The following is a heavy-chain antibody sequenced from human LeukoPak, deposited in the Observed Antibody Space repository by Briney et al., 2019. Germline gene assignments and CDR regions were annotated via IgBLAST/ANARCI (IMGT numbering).Heavy chain of an antibody. D-gene: IGHD6-13*01. CDR3: AKGSYPARQLVPLSALDY. J-gene: IGHJ4*02. CDR1: GFTFSSYA. CDR2: ISGSGGST. Sequence: GGSLRLSCAASGFTFSSYAMSWVRQAPGKGLEWVSAISGSGGSTYYADSVKGRFTISRDNSKNTLYLQMNSLRAEDTAVYYCAKGSYPARQLVPLSALDYWGQGTLVTVSS. V-gene: IGHV3-23*01.